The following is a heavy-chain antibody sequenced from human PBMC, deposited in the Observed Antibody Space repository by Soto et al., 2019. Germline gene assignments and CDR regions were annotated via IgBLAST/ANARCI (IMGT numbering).Heavy chain of an antibody. Sequence: ASVKVSCKASGYTFTSYGISWVRQAPGQGLEWMGWISAYNGNTNYAQKLQGRVTMTTDTSTSTAYMELRSLRSDDTAVYYCARDSSGYYEDAFDIWGQGTMVTVSS. CDR3: ARDSSGYYEDAFDI. CDR2: ISAYNGNT. D-gene: IGHD3-22*01. V-gene: IGHV1-18*01. J-gene: IGHJ3*02. CDR1: GYTFTSYG.